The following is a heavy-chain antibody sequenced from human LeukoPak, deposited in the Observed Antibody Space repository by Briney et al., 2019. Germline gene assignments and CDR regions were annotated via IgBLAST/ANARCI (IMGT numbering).Heavy chain of an antibody. CDR2: INSDGSST. CDR3: ARDRAAGAHPWYFDY. Sequence: PGGSLRLSCAASRFTFSTYWMHWVRQAPGKGLVWVSRINSDGSSTGYADSVKGRFTISRDNAKNTLYLQMNSLRAEDTAVYYCARDRAAGAHPWYFDYWGQGTLVTVSS. J-gene: IGHJ4*02. D-gene: IGHD4/OR15-4a*01. CDR1: RFTFSTYW. V-gene: IGHV3-74*01.